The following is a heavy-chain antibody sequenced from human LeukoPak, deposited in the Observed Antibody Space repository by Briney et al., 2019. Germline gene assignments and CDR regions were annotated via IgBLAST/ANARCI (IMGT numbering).Heavy chain of an antibody. CDR1: GFTFSRIW. CDR2: ISGSGGST. Sequence: PGGSLRLSCAATGFTFSRIWMSWVRQAPGKGLEWVSAISGSGGSTYYADSVKGRFTISRDNSKNTLYLQMNSLRAEDTAVYYCAKCRFGSTSCYGFDWFDPWGQGTLVTVSS. J-gene: IGHJ5*02. CDR3: AKCRFGSTSCYGFDWFDP. D-gene: IGHD2-2*01. V-gene: IGHV3-23*01.